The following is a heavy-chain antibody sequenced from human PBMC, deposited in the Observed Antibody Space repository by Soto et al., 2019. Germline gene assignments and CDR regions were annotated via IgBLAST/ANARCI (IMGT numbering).Heavy chain of an antibody. CDR2: ISGSGSGT. V-gene: IGHV3-23*01. CDR1: GFTFSSYV. J-gene: IGHJ4*02. D-gene: IGHD5-12*01. CDR3: VKGRSGYDFDY. Sequence: EVQLLESGGGLVQPGGSLRLSCAASGFTFSSYVMSWVRQAPGKGLEWVSAISGSGSGTYYADSVKGRFTISRDNSKNTLYVQMNSLRAEDTAVYYWVKGRSGYDFDYWGQGTLVTVSS.